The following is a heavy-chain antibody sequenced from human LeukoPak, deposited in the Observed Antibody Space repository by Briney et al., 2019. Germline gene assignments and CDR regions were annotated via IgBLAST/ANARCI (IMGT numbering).Heavy chain of an antibody. CDR3: ARGRYDSAGLYFDY. D-gene: IGHD3-22*01. Sequence: SETLSLTCAVYGGSFSGYYWSWIRQPPGKGLEWIGEIYHTENTNYNPSLKSRVTVSLDTSKNQFSLKLTSVTAADTAVYYCARGRYDSAGLYFDYWGQGTLVTVSS. CDR2: IYHTENT. J-gene: IGHJ4*02. V-gene: IGHV4-34*01. CDR1: GGSFSGYY.